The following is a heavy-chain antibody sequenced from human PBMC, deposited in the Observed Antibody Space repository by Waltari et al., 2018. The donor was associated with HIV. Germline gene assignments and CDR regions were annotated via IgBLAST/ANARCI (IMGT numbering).Heavy chain of an antibody. CDR3: ARLATHFYDGFGGGFEAYGMDV. J-gene: IGHJ6*02. D-gene: IGHD3-22*01. CDR2: IYSDGKG. CDR1: AFTVGLPY. Sequence: VQLVESGGTSVQTGGSLRLSCVFFAFTVGLPYWTWVRQAPGRGLEWFSTIYSDGKGFYADPVRGRFTLSRDNSKNMLSLQMNSLRVDDTAKYYCARLATHFYDGFGGGFEAYGMDVWGQGTTVIVSS. V-gene: IGHV3-53*01.